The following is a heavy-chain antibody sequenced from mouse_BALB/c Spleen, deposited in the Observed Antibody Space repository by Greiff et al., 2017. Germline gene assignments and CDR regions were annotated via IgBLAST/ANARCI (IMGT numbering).Heavy chain of an antibody. Sequence: EVQRVESGGGLVQPGGSRKLSCAASGFTFSSFGMHWVRQAPEKGLEWVAYISSGSSTIYYADTVKGRFTISRDNPKNTLFLQMTSLRSEDTAMYYCARSRPSAMDYWGQGTSVTVSS. D-gene: IGHD1-2*01. CDR2: ISSGSSTI. CDR3: ARSRPSAMDY. J-gene: IGHJ4*01. CDR1: GFTFSSFG. V-gene: IGHV5-17*02.